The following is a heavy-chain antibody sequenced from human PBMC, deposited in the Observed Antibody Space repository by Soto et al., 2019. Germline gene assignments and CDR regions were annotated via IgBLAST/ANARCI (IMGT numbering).Heavy chain of an antibody. J-gene: IGHJ4*02. Sequence: PGGSLRLSCAASGFNFDGYSMNWVGQGPGKGLEWVSYISVTSSTIYYVDSVKGRFTISRDNAKNSLYLQMNGLRDEDTAVYYCASSPRLGFQLWPRPNYFDYWGQGALVTVSS. CDR1: GFNFDGYS. CDR2: ISVTSSTI. CDR3: ASSPRLGFQLWPRPNYFDY. D-gene: IGHD3-10*01. V-gene: IGHV3-48*02.